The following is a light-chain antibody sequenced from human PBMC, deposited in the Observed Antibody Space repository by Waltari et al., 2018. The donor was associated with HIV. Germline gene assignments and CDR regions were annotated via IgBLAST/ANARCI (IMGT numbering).Light chain of an antibody. CDR2: DVS. V-gene: IGKV3-11*01. CDR3: QQRSNWPLT. J-gene: IGKJ4*01. CDR1: QSVSSC. Sequence: EIVLTQSPATLSFSPGERASLSCRASQSVSSCLAWYQQKPGQAPRLLIFDVSNRAAGIPARFSGSGSGTEFTLTISSLQSEDFAVYYCQQRSNWPLTFGGGTKVEIK.